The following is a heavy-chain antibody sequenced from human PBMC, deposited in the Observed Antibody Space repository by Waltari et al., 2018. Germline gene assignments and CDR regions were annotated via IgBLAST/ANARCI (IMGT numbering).Heavy chain of an antibody. CDR1: AGSLTDHY. CDR3: ARRVRVVYYFDL. CDR2: INYSGNS. Sequence: QVQLKQWGAGLLKPSETLSLTCAVYAGSLTDHYWSWIRQSPAKGPEWIGEINYSGNSNFNPSLRSRVTSSADSSKNQFSLKLRSVTAADTAVYCCARRVRVVYYFDLWGQGTLVTVSS. V-gene: IGHV4-34*01. J-gene: IGHJ4*02. D-gene: IGHD2-8*02.